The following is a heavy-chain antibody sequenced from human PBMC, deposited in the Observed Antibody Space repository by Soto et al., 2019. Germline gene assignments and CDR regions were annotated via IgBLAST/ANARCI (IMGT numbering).Heavy chain of an antibody. CDR3: ARDRTNVYCSGGSCYGRMDV. J-gene: IGHJ6*02. CDR2: IIPIFGTA. V-gene: IGHV1-69*12. CDR1: GGTFSSYA. Sequence: QVQLVQSGAEVKKPGSSVKVSCKASGGTFSSYAISWVRQAPGQGLEWMGGIIPIFGTANYAQKFQGRVTITADESTSTAYMELSSLRSEDTAVYYCARDRTNVYCSGGSCYGRMDVWGQGTTVTVSS. D-gene: IGHD2-15*01.